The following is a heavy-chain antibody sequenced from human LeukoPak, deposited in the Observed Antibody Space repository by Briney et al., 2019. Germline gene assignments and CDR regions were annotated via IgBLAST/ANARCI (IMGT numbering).Heavy chain of an antibody. CDR1: GGSISSYY. V-gene: IGHV4-4*07. D-gene: IGHD6-13*01. CDR2: IYTSGST. Sequence: SETLSLTCTVSGGSISSYYWSWIRQPAGKGLEWIGRIYTSGSTNYNPPLKSRVTMSVDTSKNQFSLKLSSVTAADTAVYYCARDLSSSWYYYYGMDVWAEGPRSPSP. J-gene: IGHJ6*02. CDR3: ARDLSSSWYYYYGMDV.